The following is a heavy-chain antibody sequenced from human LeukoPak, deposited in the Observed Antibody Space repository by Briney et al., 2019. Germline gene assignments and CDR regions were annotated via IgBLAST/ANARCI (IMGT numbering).Heavy chain of an antibody. V-gene: IGHV3-43*01. CDR3: AKDGRPDTYGIFDL. J-gene: IGHJ4*01. D-gene: IGHD1-1*01. Sequence: GGSLRLSCAASGFTFDDYTMHWVRQAPGKGLEWVSLISWDGGSTYYADSVKGRFTISRDNSKNSLYLQMNSLRTEDTALYYCAKDGRPDTYGIFDLWGHGTLVTVSS. CDR1: GFTFDDYT. CDR2: ISWDGGST.